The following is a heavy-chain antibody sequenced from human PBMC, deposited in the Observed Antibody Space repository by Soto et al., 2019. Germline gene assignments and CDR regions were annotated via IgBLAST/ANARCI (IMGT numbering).Heavy chain of an antibody. CDR1: GYTFTSHQ. D-gene: IGHD3-10*01. J-gene: IGHJ4*02. V-gene: IGHV1-46*03. CDR2: IEPRTGGT. Sequence: QVQLLQSGAEVKKPGASVKVSCEASGYTFTSHQIHWVRQAPGQGLEWMGIIEPRTGGTSYAQKFQGRVTMTRDTSTSMVYMVLSSLRSEDTANYYCARRPYDFVSGSYFDYWGQGTLVTVSS. CDR3: ARRPYDFVSGSYFDY.